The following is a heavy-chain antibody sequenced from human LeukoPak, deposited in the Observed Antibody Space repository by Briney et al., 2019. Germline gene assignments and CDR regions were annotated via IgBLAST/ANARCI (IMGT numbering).Heavy chain of an antibody. Sequence: GGSLRLSCAASGFTFSSYAMSWVRQAPGKGLEWVSAISGSGGSTYYADSVKGQFTISRDNSTNTLYLQMNSLRAEDTAVYYCAKIDGYSYGPDAFDIWGQGTMVTVSS. J-gene: IGHJ3*02. CDR1: GFTFSSYA. CDR3: AKIDGYSYGPDAFDI. D-gene: IGHD5-18*01. CDR2: ISGSGGST. V-gene: IGHV3-23*01.